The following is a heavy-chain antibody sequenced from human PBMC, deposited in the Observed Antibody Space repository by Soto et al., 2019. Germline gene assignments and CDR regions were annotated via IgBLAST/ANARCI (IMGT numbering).Heavy chain of an antibody. Sequence: QVQLQESGPGLVKPSETLSLTCIVSGGSISSYYWSWIRQPAGKGLEWIGRVYTSGSTNYNPSLRSRVTMSVDTSKNQFSLKLNSVTAADTAVYYCARDRPIVATSGYGMDVWGQGTAVTVSS. CDR3: ARDRPIVATSGYGMDV. J-gene: IGHJ6*02. D-gene: IGHD5-12*01. CDR2: VYTSGST. CDR1: GGSISSYY. V-gene: IGHV4-4*07.